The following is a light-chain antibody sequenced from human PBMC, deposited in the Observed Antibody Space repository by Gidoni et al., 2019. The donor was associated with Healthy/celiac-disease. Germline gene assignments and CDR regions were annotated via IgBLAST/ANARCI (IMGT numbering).Light chain of an antibody. Sequence: PELTQDIAVSVAVGQTARITCQGDSLRSYYASWYLQRPGQAPVLVIYGKNNRPSGIPDRFSGSSSGNTASLTITGAQAEDEADYYCNSRDSSGNHLVFGGGTKLTVL. CDR2: GKN. J-gene: IGLJ2*01. CDR3: NSRDSSGNHLV. V-gene: IGLV3-19*01. CDR1: SLRSYY.